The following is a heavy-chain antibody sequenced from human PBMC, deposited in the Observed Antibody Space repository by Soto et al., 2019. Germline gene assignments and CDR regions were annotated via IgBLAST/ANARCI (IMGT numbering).Heavy chain of an antibody. J-gene: IGHJ6*03. CDR1: GGSISSYY. CDR2: IYYSGST. D-gene: IGHD3-10*01. V-gene: IGHV4-59*01. CDR3: AGEGGAYYYGSGGSDV. Sequence: SETLSLTCTVSGGSISSYYWSWIRQPPGKGLEWIGYIYYSGSTNYNPSLKSRVTISVDTSKNQFSLKLSSVTAADTAVYYCAGEGGAYYYGSGGSDVWGKGTRFTFPS.